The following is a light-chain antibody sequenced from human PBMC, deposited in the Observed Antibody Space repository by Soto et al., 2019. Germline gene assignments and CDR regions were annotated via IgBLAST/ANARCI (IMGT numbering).Light chain of an antibody. V-gene: IGKV1-5*03. J-gene: IGKJ1*01. CDR3: QQHLSYPRT. CDR1: QNVDKW. Sequence: DIQMTQSPSILSASIGDRVTITCRASQNVDKWLVWYQQKPGRSPKFLMYEVSKLESGVPPRFSGSGSGTEFTLTISSLQPDDFATYYCQQHLSYPRTFGQGTKVEVK. CDR2: EVS.